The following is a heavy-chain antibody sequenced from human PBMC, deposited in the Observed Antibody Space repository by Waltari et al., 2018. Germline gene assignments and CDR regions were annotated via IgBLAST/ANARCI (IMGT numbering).Heavy chain of an antibody. Sequence: QVQLQQWGAGLLKPSETLSLTCAVYGGSFSGYYCSWIRQPPGKGLEWIGEINHSGSTNYNPSLKSRVTISVDTSKNQFSLKLSSVTAADTAVYYCARRYGDYGYFQHWGQGTLVTASS. V-gene: IGHV4-34*01. CDR3: ARRYGDYGYFQH. CDR1: GGSFSGYY. J-gene: IGHJ1*01. CDR2: INHSGST. D-gene: IGHD4-17*01.